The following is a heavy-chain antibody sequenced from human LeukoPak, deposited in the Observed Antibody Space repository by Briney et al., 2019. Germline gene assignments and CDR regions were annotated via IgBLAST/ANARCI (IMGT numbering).Heavy chain of an antibody. CDR2: IYTSGST. J-gene: IGHJ6*03. Sequence: SQTLSFTCTVSGGPISSGSYYWSWIRQPAGKGLEWIGRIYTSGSTNYNPSLKSRVTISVDTSKNQFSLKLSSVTAADTAVYYCARDRSLAARVYYYYYYMDVWGKGTTVTVSS. CDR1: GGPISSGSYY. D-gene: IGHD2-15*01. V-gene: IGHV4-61*02. CDR3: ARDRSLAARVYYYYYYMDV.